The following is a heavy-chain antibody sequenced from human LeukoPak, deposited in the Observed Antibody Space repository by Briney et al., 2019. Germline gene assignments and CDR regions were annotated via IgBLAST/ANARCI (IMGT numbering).Heavy chain of an antibody. D-gene: IGHD4-17*01. J-gene: IGHJ4*02. CDR3: ARAPTTNGDFDY. CDR1: AGSISSGDYY. V-gene: IGHV4-30-4*08. CDR2: IYYSGST. Sequence: SETPSLTCTLAAGSISSGDYYCSWLRQPPWKGLECCAAIYYSGSTYSNPCLMSQVTISVDTSKNQYSLKLSSVTAADTAVYYCARAPTTNGDFDYWGQGTLVTVSS.